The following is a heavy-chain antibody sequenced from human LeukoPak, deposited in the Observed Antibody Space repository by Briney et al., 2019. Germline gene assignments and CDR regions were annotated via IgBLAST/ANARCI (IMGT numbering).Heavy chain of an antibody. V-gene: IGHV4-4*07. CDR2: IYATDLT. CDR1: GRSIRSVY. Sequence: SETLSLTCTVSGRSIRSVYWNWLRQSAGKGLEWIGRIYATDLTNYNPSLKSRVTLSVDMSKNELSLTLKSVTAADTAVYYCARGFGSGTSPIDLWGQGALVTVSS. D-gene: IGHD3-10*01. J-gene: IGHJ5*02. CDR3: ARGFGSGTSPIDL.